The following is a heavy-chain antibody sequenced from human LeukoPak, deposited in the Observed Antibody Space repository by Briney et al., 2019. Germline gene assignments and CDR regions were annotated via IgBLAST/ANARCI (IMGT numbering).Heavy chain of an antibody. CDR3: ANKPAGFDP. CDR2: ISGSSSTI. Sequence: PGGSLRLSCAASGFTFSSYSMNWVRQAPGKGLEWLSYISGSSSTIYYADSVKGRFTISRDNSKNTLYLQMNSLRAEDTAVYYCANKPAGFDPWGQGTLVTVSS. CDR1: GFTFSSYS. D-gene: IGHD1-14*01. V-gene: IGHV3-48*01. J-gene: IGHJ5*02.